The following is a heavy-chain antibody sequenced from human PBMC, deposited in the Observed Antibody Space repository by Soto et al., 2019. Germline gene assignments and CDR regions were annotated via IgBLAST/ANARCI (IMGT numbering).Heavy chain of an antibody. Sequence: SETLSLTCSLSGGAIGGYYWSWIRQPPGKALEWIGYVSYSGSTDYHPSLKSRVSISIDTSKNQFSLKMVSVTAADTAVYYCALDVEGGCCSSWFDPWGQGTLVTVSS. D-gene: IGHD2-15*01. V-gene: IGHV4-59*03. CDR2: VSYSGST. J-gene: IGHJ5*02. CDR1: GGAIGGYY. CDR3: ALDVEGGCCSSWFDP.